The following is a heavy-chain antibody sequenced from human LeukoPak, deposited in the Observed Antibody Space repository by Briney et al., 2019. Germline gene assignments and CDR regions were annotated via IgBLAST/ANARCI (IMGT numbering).Heavy chain of an antibody. D-gene: IGHD3-22*01. CDR1: GYTFTSYY. CDR2: INPSGGST. Sequence: ASVKVSCKASGYTFTSYYMHWVRQAPGQGLEWMGIINPSGGSTSYAQKFQGRVTMTRDTSTSTVYMELSSLRSEGTAVYYCARGTPLYYYDSSGLPDVDYWGQGTLVTVSS. V-gene: IGHV1-46*01. CDR3: ARGTPLYYYDSSGLPDVDY. J-gene: IGHJ4*02.